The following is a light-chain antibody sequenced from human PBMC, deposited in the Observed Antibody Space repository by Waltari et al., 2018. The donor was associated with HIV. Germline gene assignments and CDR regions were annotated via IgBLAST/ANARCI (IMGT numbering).Light chain of an antibody. J-gene: IGKJ1*01. V-gene: IGKV1-39*01. CDR3: QQRYSTPRT. CDR1: QSIRSY. CDR2: AAS. Sequence: DIQMTQSPSSLSASVGDRVTITCRASQSIRSYLNWFQQKPGKAPKMLLYAASSLQSGVPSRCSGSGSGTDFTLTISSLQHEDFATYYCQQRYSTPRTFGQGTKVEIK.